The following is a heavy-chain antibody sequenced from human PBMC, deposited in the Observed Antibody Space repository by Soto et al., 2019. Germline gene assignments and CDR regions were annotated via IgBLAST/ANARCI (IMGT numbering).Heavy chain of an antibody. V-gene: IGHV3-33*01. Sequence: QVQLVESGGGVVQPGRSLRLSCSASGFSFSNNGMHWVRQAPGKGLEWVAVIWYDGSKKHYGDSVRGRFTISRDDSKNTVYLQMDSLRAEDTAVYYCARDAGKGVAPDYWGQGTLVTVSS. CDR3: ARDAGKGVAPDY. J-gene: IGHJ4*02. D-gene: IGHD2-15*01. CDR2: IWYDGSKK. CDR1: GFSFSNNG.